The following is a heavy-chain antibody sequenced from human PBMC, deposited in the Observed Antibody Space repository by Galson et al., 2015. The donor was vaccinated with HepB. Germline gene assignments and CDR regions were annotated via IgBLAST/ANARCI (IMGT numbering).Heavy chain of an antibody. V-gene: IGHV3-53*01. CDR1: AFNDRSTN. D-gene: IGHD1-26*01. CDR2: ICRGGST. J-gene: IGHJ6*02. Sequence: PLRLYCAASAFNDRSTNMSWARQAPGQGLEWVSGICRGGSTYYADPVRGRFTISRANSKNTLYFQMNSLRADDTAVYYCARGPFGIVDGMGVWGQGTTVTVSS. CDR3: ARGPFGIVDGMGV.